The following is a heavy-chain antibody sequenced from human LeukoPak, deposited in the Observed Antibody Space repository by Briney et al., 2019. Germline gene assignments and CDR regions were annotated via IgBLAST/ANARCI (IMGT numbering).Heavy chain of an antibody. D-gene: IGHD3-16*01. CDR3: ARTSDLWGETDY. V-gene: IGHV1-2*02. Sequence: GASVKVSCKASGYTFTGYYMHWVRQAPGQGIEWMGWINPNSGGTNYAQKFQGRVTMTRDTSISTAYMELSRLRSDDTAVYYCARTSDLWGETDYWGQGTLVTVSS. CDR2: INPNSGGT. J-gene: IGHJ4*02. CDR1: GYTFTGYY.